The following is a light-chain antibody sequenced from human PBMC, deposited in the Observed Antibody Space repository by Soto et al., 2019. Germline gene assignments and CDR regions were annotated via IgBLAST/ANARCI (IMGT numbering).Light chain of an antibody. CDR1: QGIGNY. Sequence: IQLTQSPSSLSASVGGRVTVTCRASQGIGNYLDWFQQKPGKAPKRLISAASSLQSGVPSRFSGSGSGTEFTLTISSLQPEDFATYYCLQHNSYPYTFGQGTKLEVK. CDR3: LQHNSYPYT. J-gene: IGKJ2*01. CDR2: AAS. V-gene: IGKV1-17*01.